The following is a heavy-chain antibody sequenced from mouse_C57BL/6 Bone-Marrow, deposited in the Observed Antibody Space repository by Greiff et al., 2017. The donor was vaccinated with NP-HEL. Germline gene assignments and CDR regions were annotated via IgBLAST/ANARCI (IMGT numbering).Heavy chain of an antibody. CDR2: INPYNGGT. CDR3: ARWGCNYGYAMDY. V-gene: IGHV1-19*01. J-gene: IGHJ4*01. D-gene: IGHD2-1*01. CDR1: GYTFTDYY. Sequence: VQLQQSGPVLVKPGASVKMSCKASGYTFTDYYMNWVKQSHGKSLEWIGVINPYNGGTSYNQKFKGKATLTVDKSSSTAYMELNSLTSEDSAVYYCARWGCNYGYAMDYWGQGTSVTVSS.